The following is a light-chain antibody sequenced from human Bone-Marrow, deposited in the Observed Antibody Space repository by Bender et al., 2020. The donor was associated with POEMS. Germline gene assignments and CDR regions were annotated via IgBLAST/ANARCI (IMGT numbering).Light chain of an antibody. Sequence: QSALTQPASVSGSPGQSITISCAGTSSDVGSYDLVSWYQHHPGKVPKLMIYGVSKRPSGVPDRFSGSKSGNTASLTVSGLQAEDEAVYYCSSYAGTNKVVFGGGTKLTVL. CDR2: GVS. J-gene: IGLJ2*01. V-gene: IGLV2-14*02. CDR1: SSDVGSYDL. CDR3: SSYAGTNKVV.